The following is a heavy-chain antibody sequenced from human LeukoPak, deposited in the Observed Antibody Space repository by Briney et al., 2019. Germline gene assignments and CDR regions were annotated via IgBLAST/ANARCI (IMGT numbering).Heavy chain of an antibody. Sequence: GGSLTHSCAASGFTFTNAWMSWVRQAPGKGLKWVGRITRKTDGGTIAYAAPVKGRFTISRDDSKNTLFLQMNSLNTEDTAVYYCTSSPQCESSAKIDCWGQGTLVTVSS. CDR1: GFTFTNAW. J-gene: IGHJ4*02. CDR3: TSSPQCESSAKIDC. D-gene: IGHD1-26*01. V-gene: IGHV3-15*01. CDR2: ITRKTDGGTI.